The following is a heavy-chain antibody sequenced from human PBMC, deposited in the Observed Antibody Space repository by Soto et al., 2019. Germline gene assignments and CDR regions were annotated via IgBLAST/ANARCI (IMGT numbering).Heavy chain of an antibody. V-gene: IGHV3-33*01. D-gene: IGHD3-10*01. CDR1: GFTFSSYG. CDR3: ARDPALWFGELSGNYYYGMDV. J-gene: IGHJ6*02. Sequence: PGGSLRLSCAASGFTFSSYGMHWVRQAPGKGLEWVAVIWYDGSNKYYADSVKGRFTISRDNSKNTLYLQMNSLRAEDTAVYYCARDPALWFGELSGNYYYGMDVWGQGTTVTVSS. CDR2: IWYDGSNK.